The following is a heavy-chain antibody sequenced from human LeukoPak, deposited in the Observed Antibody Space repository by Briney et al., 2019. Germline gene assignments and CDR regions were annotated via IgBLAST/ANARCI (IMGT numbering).Heavy chain of an antibody. V-gene: IGHV3-23*01. CDR2: ISGSGDST. CDR1: GFIFSSYA. D-gene: IGHD1-26*01. Sequence: PGGSLRLSCAASGFIFSSYAMSWVRQAPGKGLEWVSAISGSGDSTYYADSVKGRFTISRDNSKNTLYLQVNSLRAEDTAVYYCAKDRTGYSGSYYTPDYWGQGTLVTVSS. CDR3: AKDRTGYSGSYYTPDY. J-gene: IGHJ4*02.